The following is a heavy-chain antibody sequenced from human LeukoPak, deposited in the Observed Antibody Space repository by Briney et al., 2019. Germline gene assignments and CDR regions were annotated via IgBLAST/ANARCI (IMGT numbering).Heavy chain of an antibody. D-gene: IGHD5-18*01. Sequence: PSETLSLTXTVSGGSISSYYWSWIRQAAGKGLEWLGRIYTSGSTNYNPSLKSRVTMSVDTSKNQFSLKLSSVTAADTAVYYCARIGVGVDTAMGQDYYYMDVWGKGTTVTVSS. CDR1: GGSISSYY. V-gene: IGHV4-4*07. CDR3: ARIGVGVDTAMGQDYYYMDV. CDR2: IYTSGST. J-gene: IGHJ6*03.